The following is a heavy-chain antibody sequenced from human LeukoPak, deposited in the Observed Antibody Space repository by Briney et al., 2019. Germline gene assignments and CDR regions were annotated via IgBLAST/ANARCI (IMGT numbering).Heavy chain of an antibody. Sequence: SETLSLTCTVSGGSISSYYWSWIRQPPGKGLEWIGYIYYSGSTNYNPSLKSRVTISVDTSKSQFSLKLSSVTAADTAVYYCARYIVVVPAAKNWFDPWGQGTLVTVSS. CDR1: GGSISSYY. V-gene: IGHV4-59*08. J-gene: IGHJ5*02. CDR3: ARYIVVVPAAKNWFDP. D-gene: IGHD2-2*01. CDR2: IYYSGST.